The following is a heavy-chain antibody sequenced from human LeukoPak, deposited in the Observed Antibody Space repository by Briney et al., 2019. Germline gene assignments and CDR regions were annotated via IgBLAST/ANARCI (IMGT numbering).Heavy chain of an antibody. V-gene: IGHV3-23*01. CDR1: GFSFSIHS. CDR2: ISGIGVST. D-gene: IGHD2-15*01. CDR3: TKGKPGHCSDSHCYPALFIDY. Sequence: GGSLRLSCAASGFSFSIHSMSWVRQAPGKGLEWVSAISGIGVSTYYADSVKGRFAISRDNSKNTRYLTINSLRAEDTAVYYCTKGKPGHCSDSHCYPALFIDYWGRGTLVTVSS. J-gene: IGHJ4*02.